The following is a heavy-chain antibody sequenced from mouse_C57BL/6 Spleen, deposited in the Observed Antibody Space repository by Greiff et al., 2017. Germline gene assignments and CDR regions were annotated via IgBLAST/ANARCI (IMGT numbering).Heavy chain of an antibody. CDR3: ARSITTVVARGYYAMDY. D-gene: IGHD1-1*01. CDR2: IYPGDGDT. CDR1: GYAFSSYW. V-gene: IGHV1-80*01. J-gene: IGHJ4*01. Sequence: QVQLQQSGAELVKPGASVKISCKASGYAFSSYWMNWVKQRPGKGLEWIGQIYPGDGDTNYNGKFKGKATLTADKSSSTAYMQLSSLTSEDSAVYFCARSITTVVARGYYAMDYWGQGTSVTVSS.